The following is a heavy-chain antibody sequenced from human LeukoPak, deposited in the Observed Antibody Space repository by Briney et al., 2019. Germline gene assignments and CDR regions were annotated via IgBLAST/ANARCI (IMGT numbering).Heavy chain of an antibody. CDR1: GFIFSNHE. J-gene: IGHJ6*02. V-gene: IGHV3-48*03. CDR3: GRGRHYYDSSGYRDLYYYYGLDV. D-gene: IGHD3-22*01. CDR2: ITSSGSSK. Sequence: GGSLRLSCAASGFIFSNHEMYWVRQAPGKGLEWVSYITSSGSSKYYADSVKGRFTISRDNVKKSLYLQMNSLRAEDTAVYYCGRGRHYYDSSGYRDLYYYYGLDVWGQGTTVTVSS.